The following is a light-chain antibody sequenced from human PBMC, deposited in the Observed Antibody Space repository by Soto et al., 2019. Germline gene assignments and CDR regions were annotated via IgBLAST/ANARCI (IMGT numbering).Light chain of an antibody. CDR3: QQANSFPIT. CDR2: EVS. CDR1: QSINKW. V-gene: IGKV1-5*03. J-gene: IGKJ5*01. Sequence: DILLTQSPSTLSASVGDRVTISCRASQSINKWLAWYQHKPGKAPNLLIYEVSTLHSGVPSRFSGSGSGTEFALTITSLQAEDFATYYCQQANSFPITFGQGTRLEI.